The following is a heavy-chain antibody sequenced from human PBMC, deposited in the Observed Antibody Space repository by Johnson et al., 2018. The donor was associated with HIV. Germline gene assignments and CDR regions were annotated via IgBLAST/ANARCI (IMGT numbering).Heavy chain of an antibody. CDR1: GFTFSSYT. CDR3: AKDKDAFDI. J-gene: IGHJ3*02. CDR2: ISYDGSNK. Sequence: QVQLVESGGGVVQPGMSLRLSCVASGFTFSSYTMHWVRQAPGKGLEWVAVISYDGSNKYYADSVKGRFTISRDNSKNTLYLQMNSLRAEDTAVYYCAKDKDAFDIWGRGTMVTVSS. V-gene: IGHV3-30-3*01.